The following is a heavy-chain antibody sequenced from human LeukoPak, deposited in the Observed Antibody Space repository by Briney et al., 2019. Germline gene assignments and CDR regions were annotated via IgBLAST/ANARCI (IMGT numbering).Heavy chain of an antibody. CDR3: ARSGTYYYGSGSYYKGAPSGYMDV. J-gene: IGHJ6*03. Sequence: SETLSLTCTVSGGSISSGSYYWSWLRQPAGKGLEWIGRIYTSGSTNYNPSLKSRVTISVDTSKNQFSLKLSSVTAADTAVYYCARSGTYYYGSGSYYKGAPSGYMDVWGKGTTVTISS. V-gene: IGHV4-61*02. D-gene: IGHD3-10*01. CDR1: GGSISSGSYY. CDR2: IYTSGST.